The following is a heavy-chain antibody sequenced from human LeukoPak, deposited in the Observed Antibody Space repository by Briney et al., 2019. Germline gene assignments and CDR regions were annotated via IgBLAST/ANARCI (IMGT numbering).Heavy chain of an antibody. CDR2: ISSSSSYI. Sequence: PGVSLRLSCAASGFTFSSYSMNWVRQAPGKGLEWVSSISSSSSYIYYADSVKGRFTISRDNAKNSLYLQMNSLRAEDTAVYYCARLDTAMVNDAFDIWGQGTMVTVSS. D-gene: IGHD5-18*01. CDR3: ARLDTAMVNDAFDI. CDR1: GFTFSSYS. J-gene: IGHJ3*02. V-gene: IGHV3-21*01.